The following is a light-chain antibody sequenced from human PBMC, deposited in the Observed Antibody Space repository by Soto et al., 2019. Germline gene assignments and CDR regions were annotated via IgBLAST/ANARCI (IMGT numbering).Light chain of an antibody. J-gene: IGLJ3*02. CDR3: QVWASSTGV. CDR2: YDN. Sequence: SYELTQPPSVSVAPGETASITCGGDNIGSRDVHWYQQKPGQAPVVVIYYDNDRPSGIPDRFSGYNSGNTATLTISRVEAGDEADYYCQVWASSTGVFGGVTKLTVL. V-gene: IGLV3-21*04. CDR1: NIGSRD.